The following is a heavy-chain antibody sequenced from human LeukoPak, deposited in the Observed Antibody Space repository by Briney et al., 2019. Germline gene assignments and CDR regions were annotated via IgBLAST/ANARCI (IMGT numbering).Heavy chain of an antibody. CDR1: DYTFISYG. V-gene: IGHV1-18*01. D-gene: IGHD3-22*01. CDR3: ARGPRYDSTFDY. CDR2: INPYNGNT. Sequence: ASVKVSCKASDYTFISYGISWVRQAPEQGLEWMGWINPYNGNTNYVQKLQGRVTMTTETSTSTAYMELRSLRSDDTAVYYCARGPRYDSTFDYWGQGTLVTVSS. J-gene: IGHJ4*02.